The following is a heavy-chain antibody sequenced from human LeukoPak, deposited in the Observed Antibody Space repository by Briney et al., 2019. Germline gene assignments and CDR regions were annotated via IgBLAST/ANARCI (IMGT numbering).Heavy chain of an antibody. D-gene: IGHD2-2*01. CDR3: ARRYCSSTSCYGYYYYYYYMDV. J-gene: IGHJ6*03. CDR1: GGSSGSISSYY. V-gene: IGHV4-59*08. Sequence: PSETLSLTCTVSGGSSGSISSYYWSWIRQSPGKGLEWIGCVYYSGSTNYNPSLKSRATVSIDTSKNQFSLKLSSVTAADTAVYYCARRYCSSTSCYGYYYYYYYMDVWGKGTTVTVFS. CDR2: VYYSGST.